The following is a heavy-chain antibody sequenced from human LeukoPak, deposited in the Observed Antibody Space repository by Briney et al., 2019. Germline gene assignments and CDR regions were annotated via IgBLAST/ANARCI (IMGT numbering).Heavy chain of an antibody. D-gene: IGHD3-9*01. CDR1: GFNFGDYS. Sequence: GGSLRLSCKASGFNFGDYSMTWVRQAPGKGLEWVGFVRSKTYGGSAEYAASVRGRFTMSRDDSKRIAYLQMNGLKIEDTAVYYCTRESFDLFTGNFTYFDYWGQGNLVAVSS. V-gene: IGHV3-49*04. CDR3: TRESFDLFTGNFTYFDY. CDR2: VRSKTYGGSA. J-gene: IGHJ4*02.